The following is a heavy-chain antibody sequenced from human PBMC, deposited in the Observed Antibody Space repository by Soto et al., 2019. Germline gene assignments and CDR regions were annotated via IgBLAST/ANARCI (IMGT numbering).Heavy chain of an antibody. V-gene: IGHV1-18*01. J-gene: IGHJ5*02. CDR2: ISAYNGNT. D-gene: IGHD6-13*01. CDR1: GYTFTSYG. CDR3: ARSSGAAYWFAP. Sequence: QVQLVQSGAEVKKPGASVKVSCKASGYTFTSYGISWVRQAPGQGLEWMGWISAYNGNTNYAQKLQGRVTMTTDTSARPAYVELRGLRSHATAVYYCARSSGAAYWFAPWGQGTLVTVSS.